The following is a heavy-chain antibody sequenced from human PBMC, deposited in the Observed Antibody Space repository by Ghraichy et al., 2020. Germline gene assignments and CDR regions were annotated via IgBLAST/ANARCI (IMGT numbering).Heavy chain of an antibody. V-gene: IGHV3-23*01. Sequence: GGSLRLSCVVSGFTFTSYDMSWVRQAPGKGLEWVSAITGDGTVTFYADSVKGRFTVSRDNSKNTLFLQMNGLRADDTAVYYCAKHQVRSHDYWGQGTLVTVSS. CDR2: ITGDGTVT. J-gene: IGHJ4*02. CDR1: GFTFTSYD. CDR3: AKHQVRSHDY. D-gene: IGHD3-16*01.